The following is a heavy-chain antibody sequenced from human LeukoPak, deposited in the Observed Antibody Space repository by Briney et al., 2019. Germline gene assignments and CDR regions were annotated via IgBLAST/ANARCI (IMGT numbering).Heavy chain of an antibody. CDR3: ARHGYSYVHIDY. J-gene: IGHJ4*02. CDR2: INHSGST. V-gene: IGHV4-34*01. CDR1: GGSFSGYY. D-gene: IGHD5-18*01. Sequence: SETLSLTCAVYGGSFSGYYWSWIRQPPGKGLEWIGEINHSGSTNYNPSLKSRVTISVDTSKNQFSLKLSSVTAADTAVYYCARHGYSYVHIDYWGQGALVTVSS.